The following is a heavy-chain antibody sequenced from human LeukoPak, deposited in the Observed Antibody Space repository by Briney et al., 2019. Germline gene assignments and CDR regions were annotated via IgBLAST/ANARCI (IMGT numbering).Heavy chain of an antibody. CDR2: AYYSGHT. D-gene: IGHD2-15*01. V-gene: IGHV4-59*08. Sequence: PSETLSLTCTVSGGSISDNYWSWIRQPPGKGLEWIGYAYYSGHTNYNSSLRSRVTMSLDTSKSQFSLRLSSVTAADTAVYFCARHPFATPFDYWGPGTLVTVSS. J-gene: IGHJ4*02. CDR3: ARHPFATPFDY. CDR1: GGSISDNY.